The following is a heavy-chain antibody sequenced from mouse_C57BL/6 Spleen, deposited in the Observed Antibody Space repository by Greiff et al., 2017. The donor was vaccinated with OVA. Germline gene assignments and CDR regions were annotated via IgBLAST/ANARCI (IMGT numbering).Heavy chain of an antibody. CDR3: ARSGGSSCDFDY. J-gene: IGHJ2*01. D-gene: IGHD1-1*01. CDR2: IYPGSGST. V-gene: IGHV1-55*01. Sequence: QVQLQQPGAELVKPGASVKMSCKASGYTFTSYWITWVKQRPGQGLEWIGDIYPGSGSTNYNEKFKSKATLTVDTSSSTAYMQLSSLTSEDSAVYCCARSGGSSCDFDYWGQGTTLTVSS. CDR1: GYTFTSYW.